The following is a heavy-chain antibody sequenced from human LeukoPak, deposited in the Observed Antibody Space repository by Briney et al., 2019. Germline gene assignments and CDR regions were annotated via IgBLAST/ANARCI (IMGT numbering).Heavy chain of an antibody. Sequence: PSETLSLTCTVSGGSISSYYWSWIRQPPGKGLGWIGYIYYSGSTNYNPSLKSRVTISVDASKNQFSLKLSSVTAADTAVYYCARGLVVPAAMGWFDPWGQGTLVTVSS. CDR3: ARGLVVPAAMGWFDP. D-gene: IGHD2-2*01. J-gene: IGHJ5*02. CDR1: GGSISSYY. V-gene: IGHV4-59*01. CDR2: IYYSGST.